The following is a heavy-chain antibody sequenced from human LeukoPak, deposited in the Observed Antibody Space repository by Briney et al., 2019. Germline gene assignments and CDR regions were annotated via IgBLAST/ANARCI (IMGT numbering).Heavy chain of an antibody. CDR2: SGNT. V-gene: IGHV4-61*07. Sequence: SGNTNYNPSLESRVTISVDTSKNQFSLKLSSVTAADTAVYYCARQAIEYSSSWGYYFDYWGQGTLVTVSS. J-gene: IGHJ4*02. D-gene: IGHD6-6*01. CDR3: ARQAIEYSSSWGYYFDY.